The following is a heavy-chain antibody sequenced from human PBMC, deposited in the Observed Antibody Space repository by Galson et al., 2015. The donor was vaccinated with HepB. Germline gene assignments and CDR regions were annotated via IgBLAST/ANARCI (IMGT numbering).Heavy chain of an antibody. D-gene: IGHD3-3*01. CDR2: INSDGSST. CDR1: GFTFSSYW. J-gene: IGHJ4*02. Sequence: SLRLSCAASGFTFSSYWMHWVRQAPGKGLVWVSRINSDGSSTSYADSVKGRFTISRDNAKNTLYLQMNSLRAEDTAVYYCARIQYYDFWSGYPSIPDYWGQGTLVTVSS. CDR3: ARIQYYDFWSGYPSIPDY. V-gene: IGHV3-74*01.